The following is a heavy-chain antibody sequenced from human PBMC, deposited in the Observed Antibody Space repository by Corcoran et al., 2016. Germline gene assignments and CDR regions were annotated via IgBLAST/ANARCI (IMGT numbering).Heavy chain of an antibody. CDR1: GGSISSSSYY. V-gene: IGHV4-39*07. J-gene: IGHJ4*02. CDR3: AGDGRGQQLVRGNFDY. CDR2: IYHSGST. D-gene: IGHD6-13*01. Sequence: QLQLQESGPGLVKPSETLSLTCSVSGGSISSSSYYWGWIRQPPGKGLEWIGSIYHSGSTYYNPSLKSRVTISVDTSKNQFSLKLSSVTAADTAVYYCAGDGRGQQLVRGNFDYWGQGTLVTVSS.